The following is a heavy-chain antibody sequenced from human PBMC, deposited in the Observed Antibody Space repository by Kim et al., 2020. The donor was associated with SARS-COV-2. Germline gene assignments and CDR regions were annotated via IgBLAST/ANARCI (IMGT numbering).Heavy chain of an antibody. J-gene: IGHJ6*02. Sequence: VKGRCAISRNNSKNTLYLQMNSLRAEYTAVYYCAKQSAPGKEDYYYGMDVWGQGTTVTVSS. CDR3: AKQSAPGKEDYYYGMDV. V-gene: IGHV3-23*01.